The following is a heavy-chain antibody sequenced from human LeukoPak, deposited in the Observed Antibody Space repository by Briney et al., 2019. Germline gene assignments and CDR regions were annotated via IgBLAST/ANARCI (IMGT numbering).Heavy chain of an antibody. CDR1: DGSFTGYF. D-gene: IGHD4-17*01. Sequence: SETLSLTCAISDGSFTGYFWNWVRQAPGKGLEWIGDINHGGSTNYNPSLRSRVTMSVDTSKNQFSLKLSSVTAADTAVYYCARVYGYVDSWGPGTLVTVSS. CDR3: ARVYGYVDS. V-gene: IGHV4-34*01. J-gene: IGHJ4*02. CDR2: INHGGST.